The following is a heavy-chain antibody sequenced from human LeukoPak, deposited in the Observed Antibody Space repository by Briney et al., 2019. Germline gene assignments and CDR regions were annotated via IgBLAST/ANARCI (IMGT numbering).Heavy chain of an antibody. Sequence: GGSLRLFCAASGFTISSYAMSWVRQAPGKGLEGVSGISGSGGSTYYADSVKGRFTISRDNSKNTLYLQMNSLRAEDTAVYYCAKHYDSSGYFYYYYMDVWGKGTTVTVSS. CDR1: GFTISSYA. CDR2: ISGSGGST. J-gene: IGHJ6*03. CDR3: AKHYDSSGYFYYYYMDV. V-gene: IGHV3-23*01. D-gene: IGHD3-22*01.